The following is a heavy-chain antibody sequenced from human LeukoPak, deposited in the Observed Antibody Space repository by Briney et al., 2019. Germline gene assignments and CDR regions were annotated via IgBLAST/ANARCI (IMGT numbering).Heavy chain of an antibody. V-gene: IGHV3-23*01. CDR1: GFTFSSYA. CDR3: AKDGLVVPAAIHLYYFDY. J-gene: IGHJ4*02. D-gene: IGHD2-2*01. Sequence: GGSLRLSCAASGFTFSSYAMSWVRQAPGKGLEWVSAISGSGGNTYYADSVKGRFTISRDNSKNTLYLQMNSLRAEDTAVYYCAKDGLVVPAAIHLYYFDYWGQGTLVTVSS. CDR2: ISGSGGNT.